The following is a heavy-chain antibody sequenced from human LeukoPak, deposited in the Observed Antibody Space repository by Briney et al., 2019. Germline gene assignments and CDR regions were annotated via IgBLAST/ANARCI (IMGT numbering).Heavy chain of an antibody. J-gene: IGHJ3*02. D-gene: IGHD1-1*01. Sequence: SETLSLTCTVSGGSISSYYWSWIRQPPGKGLEWIGYIYYSGSTNYNPSLMSRVTISVDTSKNQFSLKLSSVTAADTAVYYCARGGGWNGFDIWGQGTMVTVSS. V-gene: IGHV4-59*01. CDR2: IYYSGST. CDR1: GGSISSYY. CDR3: ARGGGWNGFDI.